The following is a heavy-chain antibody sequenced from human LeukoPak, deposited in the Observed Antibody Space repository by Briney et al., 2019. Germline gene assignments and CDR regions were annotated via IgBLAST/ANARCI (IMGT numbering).Heavy chain of an antibody. V-gene: IGHV3-48*03. Sequence: GGSLRLSCAASGFTISNYEMNWVRQAPGKGLEWVSHIRRSGSIIYYADSVKGRFTISRDNAKNSLYLQMNSLRAEDTAVYYCAKDVGEWSVTDAFLIWGQGTRVTVSS. CDR1: GFTISNYE. CDR2: IRRSGSII. J-gene: IGHJ3*02. CDR3: AKDVGEWSVTDAFLI. D-gene: IGHD3-16*01.